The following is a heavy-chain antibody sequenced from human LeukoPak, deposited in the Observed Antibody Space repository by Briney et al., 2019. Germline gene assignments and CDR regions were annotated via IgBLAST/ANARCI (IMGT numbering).Heavy chain of an antibody. CDR1: GFTFSRYV. Sequence: GGSLRLSGSASGFTFSRYVMYWVRQAPGKGLEYVSVISSNGGSTNYADSVKGRFTISRDNSKNTLYLQMSRLRAEDTAVYYCVKGHNSDSIGYQFDYCGQGTLVTVSS. CDR2: ISSNGGST. J-gene: IGHJ4*02. D-gene: IGHD3-22*01. V-gene: IGHV3-64D*06. CDR3: VKGHNSDSIGYQFDY.